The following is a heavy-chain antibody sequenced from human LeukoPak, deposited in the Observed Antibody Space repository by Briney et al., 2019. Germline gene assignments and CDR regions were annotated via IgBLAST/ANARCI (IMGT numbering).Heavy chain of an antibody. D-gene: IGHD1-26*01. CDR1: GFTFSSYW. J-gene: IGHJ5*02. CDR2: INTDGSTT. CDR3: ARVSSGSYNWVDP. V-gene: IGHV3-74*01. Sequence: GGPLRLSCAASGFTFSSYWMHWVRQAPGKGLVWISRINTDGSTTSYADSVKGRFTISRDNAKNTLYLQMNSLRAEDTAVYYCARVSSGSYNWVDPWGQGTLVTVSS.